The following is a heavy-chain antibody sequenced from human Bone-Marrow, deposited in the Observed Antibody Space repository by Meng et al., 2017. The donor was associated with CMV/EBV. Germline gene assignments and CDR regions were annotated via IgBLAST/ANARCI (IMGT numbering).Heavy chain of an antibody. V-gene: IGHV1-8*01. Sequence: ASVKVSCKASGYTFTSYDINWVRQATGQGLEWMGWMNPNSGNTGYAQKFQGRVTMTRNTSISTAYMELGSLRSEDTAVYYCARNYCPPSLYYYYGMDVWGQGTTVTVSS. CDR2: MNPNSGNT. CDR3: ARNYCPPSLYYYYGMDV. CDR1: GYTFTSYD. D-gene: IGHD2-15*01. J-gene: IGHJ6*02.